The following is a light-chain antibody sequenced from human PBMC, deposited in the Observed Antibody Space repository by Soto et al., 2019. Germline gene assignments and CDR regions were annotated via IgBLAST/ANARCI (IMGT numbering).Light chain of an antibody. CDR3: QQRSNWPPMYT. V-gene: IGKV3-11*01. J-gene: IGKJ2*01. Sequence: EIVLTQSPATLSLSPGERATLSCRASQSVDINLAWFQQKPGQAPRLLIYDASDRATGTPARFSGSGSGTDFTLTISSLEPEDFAVYYCQQRSNWPPMYTFGQGTKLEIK. CDR1: QSVDIN. CDR2: DAS.